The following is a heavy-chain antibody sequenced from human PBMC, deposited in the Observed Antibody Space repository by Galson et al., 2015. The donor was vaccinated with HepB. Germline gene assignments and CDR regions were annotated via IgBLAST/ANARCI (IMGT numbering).Heavy chain of an antibody. V-gene: IGHV1-3*01. J-gene: IGHJ4*02. Sequence: SVNVSCKASGYTFTSYAMHWVRQAPGQRLEWMGWINAGNGNTKYSQKFQGRVTITRDTSASTAYMELSSLRSEDTAVYYCARGPLGSSSHYNDYWGQGTLVTVSS. CDR1: GYTFTSYA. D-gene: IGHD3-10*01. CDR2: INAGNGNT. CDR3: ARGPLGSSSHYNDY.